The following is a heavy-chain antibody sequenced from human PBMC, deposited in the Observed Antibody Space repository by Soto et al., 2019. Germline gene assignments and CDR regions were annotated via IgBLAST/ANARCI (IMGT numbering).Heavy chain of an antibody. Sequence: QLQLQESGPGLVKPSETLSLTCSVSGGSINYNSYHWGWIRQPPGQGLEWIGSIFYTGTTFYNPSLESRATMSLDTSMNSFSPHLTAVTAPDTAVCFCARLVVVAPVANVWGQGTLVTVSS. CDR1: GGSINYNSYH. J-gene: IGHJ4*02. D-gene: IGHD2-21*01. V-gene: IGHV4-39*01. CDR2: IFYTGTT. CDR3: ARLVVVAPVANV.